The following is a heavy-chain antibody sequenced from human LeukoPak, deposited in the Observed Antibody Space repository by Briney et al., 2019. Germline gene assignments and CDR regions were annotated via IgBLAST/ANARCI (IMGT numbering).Heavy chain of an antibody. V-gene: IGHV3-48*03. CDR2: ISSSGSTI. J-gene: IGHJ6*03. Sequence: LSLTCTVSGGSISSYYWSWVRQAPGKGLEWVSYISSSGSTIYYADSVKGRFTISRDNAKNSLYLQMNSLRAEDTAVYYCARGSHSNKPSYYYMDVWGKGTTVTVSS. CDR3: ARGSHSNKPSYYYMDV. D-gene: IGHD1-14*01. CDR1: GGSISSYY.